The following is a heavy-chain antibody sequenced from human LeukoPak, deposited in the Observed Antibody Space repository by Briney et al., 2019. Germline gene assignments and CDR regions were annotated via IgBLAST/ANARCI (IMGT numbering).Heavy chain of an antibody. CDR3: ARGLGSTGKFDY. Sequence: GAAAKVSCNASGYTFTSYYMHWVRQPPGQGLDWMGIINPSGGSTYYAQKFQGRVTMTRDTSTSTVYLEVSSLRSEDTAVYYCARGLGSTGKFDYWGQGTLVTASS. J-gene: IGHJ4*02. CDR2: INPSGGST. D-gene: IGHD1-26*01. V-gene: IGHV1-46*01. CDR1: GYTFTSYY.